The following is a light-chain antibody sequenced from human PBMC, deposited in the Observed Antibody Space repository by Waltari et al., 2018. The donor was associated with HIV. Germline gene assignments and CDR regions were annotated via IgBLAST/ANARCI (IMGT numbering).Light chain of an antibody. V-gene: IGLV3-9*01. Sequence: SYELTQPLSVSVALGQTARITCGGNNIGSTDVHWYQQKPGQAPGLVIYRDSNRPSGIPEHFSGSNSGNTATLTISRAQAGDEADYYCQVWDSSTVVFGGGTKLTVL. CDR3: QVWDSSTVV. J-gene: IGLJ2*01. CDR1: NIGSTD. CDR2: RDS.